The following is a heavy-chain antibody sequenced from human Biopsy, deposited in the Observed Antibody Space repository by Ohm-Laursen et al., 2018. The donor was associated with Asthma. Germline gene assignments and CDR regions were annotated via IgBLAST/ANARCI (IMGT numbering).Heavy chain of an antibody. CDR3: ARLLGDRAVGTGYYYFDY. V-gene: IGHV4-30-2*06. CDR2: IYRNGDT. D-gene: IGHD2-2*03. Sequence: TLSLTCAVSGDSIDSGDYSWTWIRQSPGVGLEWIGYIYRNGDTYYNPPLKNRVTIPIDRSKNQFSLTLNSVTAADTAVYFCARLLGDRAVGTGYYYFDYWGQGTLVIVSA. J-gene: IGHJ4*02. CDR1: GDSIDSGDYS.